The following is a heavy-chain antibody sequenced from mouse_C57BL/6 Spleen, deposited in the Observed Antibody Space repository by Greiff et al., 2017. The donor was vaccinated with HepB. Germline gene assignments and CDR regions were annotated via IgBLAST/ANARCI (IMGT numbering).Heavy chain of an antibody. J-gene: IGHJ2*01. CDR1: GYTFTSYW. V-gene: IGHV1-69*01. D-gene: IGHD1-1*01. Sequence: VQLQQPGAELVMPGASVKLSCKASGYTFTSYWMHWVKQRPGQGLEWIGEIDPSDSYTNYNQKFKGKSTLTVDKSSSTAYMQLSSLTSEDSAVYYCARRERNYGSFDYWGQGTTLTVSS. CDR2: IDPSDSYT. CDR3: ARRERNYGSFDY.